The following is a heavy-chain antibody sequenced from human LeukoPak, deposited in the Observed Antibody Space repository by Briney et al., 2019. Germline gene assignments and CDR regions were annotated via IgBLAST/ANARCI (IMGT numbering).Heavy chain of an antibody. D-gene: IGHD2-15*01. J-gene: IGHJ4*02. CDR2: ISNNGGYT. CDR3: AKQLGYCSDGSCYFPY. V-gene: IGHV3-23*01. Sequence: GGSLRLSCAASGFTFSSYSMNWVRQAPGKGLEWVSAISNNGGYTYYADSVQGRFTISRDNSKSTLCLQMNSLRAEDTAVYYCAKQLGYCSDGSCYFPYWGQGTLVTVSS. CDR1: GFTFSSYS.